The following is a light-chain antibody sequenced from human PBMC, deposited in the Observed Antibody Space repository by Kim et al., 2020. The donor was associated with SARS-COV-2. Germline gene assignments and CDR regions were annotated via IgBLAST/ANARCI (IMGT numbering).Light chain of an antibody. CDR1: ETVSSSY. J-gene: IGKJ2*01. CDR2: GAS. V-gene: IGKV3-20*01. CDR3: QQYGASVYT. Sequence: LAPGERATPSCRTSETVSSSYIAWYRQRPGQPPSLLIYGASRRATGIPDRFSGSGSGTDFSLTISRLEPEDFVVYYCQQYGASVYTFGQGTKLEI.